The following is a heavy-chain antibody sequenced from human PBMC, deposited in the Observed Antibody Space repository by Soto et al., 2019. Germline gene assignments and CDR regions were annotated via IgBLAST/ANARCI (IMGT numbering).Heavy chain of an antibody. Sequence: GGSLGLSCAASGFTFSSYGMHWVRQAPGKGLEWVAVISYDGSNKYYADSVKGRFTISRDNSENTLYLQMNSLRAEDTAVYYCAKDLAGSSDYWGQGTLVTVSS. D-gene: IGHD3-10*01. CDR2: ISYDGSNK. J-gene: IGHJ4*02. V-gene: IGHV3-30*18. CDR3: AKDLAGSSDY. CDR1: GFTFSSYG.